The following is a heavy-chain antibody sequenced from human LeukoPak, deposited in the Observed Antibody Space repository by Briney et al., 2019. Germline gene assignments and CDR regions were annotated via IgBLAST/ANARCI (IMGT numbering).Heavy chain of an antibody. D-gene: IGHD5-24*01. V-gene: IGHV3-21*01. CDR3: ARDDTNGYPDY. J-gene: IGHJ4*02. CDR2: ISGSSSHR. Sequence: GGSLRLSCAASGFTFSSHNMNWVRQAPGKGLEWVSSISGSSSHRFYVDSVKGRFTISRDNAINSLFLQMNSLRAEDTAVYYCARDDTNGYPDYWDQGTLVTVSS. CDR1: GFTFSSHN.